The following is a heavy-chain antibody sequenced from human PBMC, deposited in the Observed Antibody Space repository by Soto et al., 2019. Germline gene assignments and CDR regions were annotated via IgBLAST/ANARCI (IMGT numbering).Heavy chain of an antibody. J-gene: IGHJ4*02. Sequence: VASVKVSCKASGGTFSSYTISWVRQAPGQGLEWMGRIIPILGIANYAQKFQGRVTITADKSTSTAYMELSSLRSEDTAVYYCARSYCSGGSCHGRVYFDYWGQGTLVTVSS. D-gene: IGHD2-15*01. CDR1: GGTFSSYT. CDR2: IIPILGIA. V-gene: IGHV1-69*02. CDR3: ARSYCSGGSCHGRVYFDY.